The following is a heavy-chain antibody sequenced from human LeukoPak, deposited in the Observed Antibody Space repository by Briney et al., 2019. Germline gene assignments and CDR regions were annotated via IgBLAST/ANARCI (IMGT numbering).Heavy chain of an antibody. CDR3: ARDSTYYYDSGSSGPHYFDY. CDR1: GFTFSSYA. D-gene: IGHD3-10*01. CDR2: ISYDGSNK. Sequence: GGSLRLSCAASGFTFSSYAMHWVRQAPGKGPEWVAVISYDGSNKYYADSVEGRFTISRDNSKNTLYLQMNSLRAEDTAVYYCARDSTYYYDSGSSGPHYFDYWGQGTLVTVSS. J-gene: IGHJ4*02. V-gene: IGHV3-30*01.